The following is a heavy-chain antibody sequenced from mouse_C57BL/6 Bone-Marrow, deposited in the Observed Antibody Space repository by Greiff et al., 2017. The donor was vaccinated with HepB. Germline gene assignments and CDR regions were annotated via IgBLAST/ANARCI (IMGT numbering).Heavy chain of an antibody. J-gene: IGHJ1*03. D-gene: IGHD1-1*01. CDR1: GFTFSDYY. Sequence: EVMLVESGGGLVQPGGSLKLSCAASGFTFSDYYMYWVRQTPEKRLEWVAYISNGGGSTYYPDTVKGRFTISRDNAKNTLYLQMSRLKSEDTAMYYCARHTTVVPYWYFDVWGTGTTVTVSS. CDR2: ISNGGGST. CDR3: ARHTTVVPYWYFDV. V-gene: IGHV5-12*01.